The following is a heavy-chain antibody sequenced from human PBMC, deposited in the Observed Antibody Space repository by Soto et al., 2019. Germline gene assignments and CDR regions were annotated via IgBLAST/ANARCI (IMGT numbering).Heavy chain of an antibody. D-gene: IGHD2-15*01. V-gene: IGHV4-39*01. CDR1: GDSISSSSYY. J-gene: IGHJ6*03. CDR3: AKNTLYSYYMDV. CDR2: IYYSGTT. Sequence: SETLSLTCTVSGDSISSSSYYWGWIRQPPGKGLEWIGSIYYSGTTYYNPSLKSRVTISVDTSKNQFSLKLSSVTAADTAVYYCAKNTLYSYYMDVWGKGTTVTVSS.